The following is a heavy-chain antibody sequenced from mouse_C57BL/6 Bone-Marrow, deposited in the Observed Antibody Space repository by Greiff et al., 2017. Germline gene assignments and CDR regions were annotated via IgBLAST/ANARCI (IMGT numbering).Heavy chain of an antibody. CDR3: ARDYDSSYWYFDV. CDR1: GYTFTRYD. J-gene: IGHJ1*03. CDR2: IYPRDGST. Sequence: VQLQQSGPELVKPGASVKLSCKASGYTFTRYDINWVKQRPGQGLAWIGWIYPRDGSTKYNEKFKGKATLTVDTSSSTAYMELHSLTSEDSAVYFCARDYDSSYWYFDVWGTGTTVTVSS. D-gene: IGHD1-1*01. V-gene: IGHV1-85*01.